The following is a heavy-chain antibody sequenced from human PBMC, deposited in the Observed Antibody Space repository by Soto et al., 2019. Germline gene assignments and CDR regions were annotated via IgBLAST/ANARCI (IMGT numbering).Heavy chain of an antibody. CDR1: GGTFSSYA. J-gene: IGHJ4*02. Sequence: QVQLVQSGAEVKKPGSSVKVSCKASGGTFSSYAISWVRQAPGQGLEWMGGIIPIFGTANYAQKFQGRVTITADESTSTAYMELSILRSEDTAVYYCARGLGQLWLRGGYYFDYWGQGTLVTVSS. CDR3: ARGLGQLWLRGGYYFDY. CDR2: IIPIFGTA. V-gene: IGHV1-69*01. D-gene: IGHD5-18*01.